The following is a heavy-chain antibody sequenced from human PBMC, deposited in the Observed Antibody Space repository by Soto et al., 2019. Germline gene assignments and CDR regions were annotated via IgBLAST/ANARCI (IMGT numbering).Heavy chain of an antibody. CDR1: GGSISSGGYS. CDR2: IYHSGST. V-gene: IGHV4-30-2*01. D-gene: IGHD3-16*01. Sequence: QLQLQESGSGLVKPSQTLSLTCAVSGGSISSGGYSWSWIRQPPGKGLEWIGYIYHSGSTYYNPSLKSRVTISVDRAKNQLSLKRSSVTAADTAVFYCARGGGYTFDYWGQGTLVTVSS. CDR3: ARGGGYTFDY. J-gene: IGHJ4*02.